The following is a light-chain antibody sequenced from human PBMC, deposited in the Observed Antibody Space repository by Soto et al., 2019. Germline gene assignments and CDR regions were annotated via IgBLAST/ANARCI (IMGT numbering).Light chain of an antibody. CDR1: QGISNN. CDR3: QKYDSALT. V-gene: IGKV1-27*01. CDR2: GAS. J-gene: IGKJ4*01. Sequence: DIQMTQSPSSLSASVGDRVTITCRASQGISNNLAWYQQKPGKVPDLLIYGASNLQSGVPSRFSGSGSGTYFTLTISSLQPEDDATYYCQKYDSALTFGGGTRVQIK.